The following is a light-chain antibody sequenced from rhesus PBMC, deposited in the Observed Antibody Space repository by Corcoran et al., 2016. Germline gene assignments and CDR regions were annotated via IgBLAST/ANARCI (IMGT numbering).Light chain of an antibody. V-gene: IGKV1-94*01. CDR3: LQDYTTPLT. CDR2: TAS. J-gene: IGKJ4*01. Sequence: DIQMTQSPSSLSASVGDRVTVTCRASQDINKELSWYQQKPGKAPTLLIYTASSLQTGVSSRFSGSGSGTDFTLTISSLQPEDVATYYCLQDYTTPLTFGGGTKGEIK. CDR1: QDINKE.